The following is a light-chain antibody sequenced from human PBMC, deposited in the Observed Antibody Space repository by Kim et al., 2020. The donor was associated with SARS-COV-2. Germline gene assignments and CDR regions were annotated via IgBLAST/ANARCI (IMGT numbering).Light chain of an antibody. CDR1: SGHSSYA. CDR2: LNSDGSH. V-gene: IGLV4-69*01. Sequence: GASVKLTCTLSSGHSSYAIAWHQQQPEKGPRYLMKLNSDGSHSKGDGIPDRFAGSSSGAERYLTISSHQSEDEADYYCQTWGTGIGFGGGTKLTVL. J-gene: IGLJ3*02. CDR3: QTWGTGIG.